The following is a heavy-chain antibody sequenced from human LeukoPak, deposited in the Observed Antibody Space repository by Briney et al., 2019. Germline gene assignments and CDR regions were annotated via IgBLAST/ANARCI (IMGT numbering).Heavy chain of an antibody. V-gene: IGHV4-61*02. D-gene: IGHD2-2*01. CDR2: IYTSGST. Sequence: SETLSLTCTVSGGSISSGSYYWSWIRQPAGKGLEWIGRIYTSGSTNYNPSLKSRVTISVDTSKNQFSLKLSSVTAADTAVYYCARGECSSTSCYDAFDIWGRGTMVTVSS. J-gene: IGHJ3*02. CDR3: ARGECSSTSCYDAFDI. CDR1: GGSISSGSYY.